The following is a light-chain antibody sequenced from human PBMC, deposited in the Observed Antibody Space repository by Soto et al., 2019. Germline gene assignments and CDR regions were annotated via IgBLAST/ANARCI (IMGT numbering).Light chain of an antibody. CDR2: GAS. Sequence: EIVLTQSPGTLYLSPGERATLSCRASQSVSSSYLAWYQQKPGQAPRLLIYGASSMATGIPDRFSGSGSGPDFTITISRLAAEDFAVYYCQKYGSSPFTFGHANTVDIK. CDR1: QSVSSSY. V-gene: IGKV3-20*01. J-gene: IGKJ3*01. CDR3: QKYGSSPFT.